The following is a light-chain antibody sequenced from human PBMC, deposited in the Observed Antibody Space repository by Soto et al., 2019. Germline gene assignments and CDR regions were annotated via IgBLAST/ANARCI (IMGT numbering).Light chain of an antibody. V-gene: IGKV3-20*01. CDR1: QIVSSSY. J-gene: IGKJ5*01. CDR3: QQYGASHTT. Sequence: EIVLTQSPGTLSLSPGERASLSCGASQIVSSSYLAWYQQKPGQAPRLLIYGSATRATGIPDRFSSSGSGTDFTLTISRLEPEEFAVYYCQQYGASHTTFGPGTRLEIK. CDR2: GSA.